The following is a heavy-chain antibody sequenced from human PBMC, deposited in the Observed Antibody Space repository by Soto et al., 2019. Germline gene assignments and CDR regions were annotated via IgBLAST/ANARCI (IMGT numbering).Heavy chain of an antibody. V-gene: IGHV3-73*01. J-gene: IGHJ3*02. D-gene: IGHD1-26*01. CDR3: TSYSGSYYDDAFDI. CDR1: GFTFSGSA. CDR2: IRSKANSYAT. Sequence: LSLTCAASGFTFSGSAMHWVRQASGKGLEWVGRIRSKANSYATAYAASVKGRFTISRDDSKNTAYLQMNSLKTEDTAVYYCTSYSGSYYDDAFDIWGQGTMVTVSS.